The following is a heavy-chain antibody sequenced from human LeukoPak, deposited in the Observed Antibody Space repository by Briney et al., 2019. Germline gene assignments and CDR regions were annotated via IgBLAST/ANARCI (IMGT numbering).Heavy chain of an antibody. J-gene: IGHJ4*02. V-gene: IGHV3-30*18. CDR1: GFTFSSYG. CDR3: AKGDLGKYYFDY. CDR2: ISYTGSNK. Sequence: PGGSLRLSCAASGFTFSSYGMHWVRQAPGKGLEWVAVISYTGSNKYYADSVKGRFTIARDNSKNTLHLQMNSLRAEATAVYCCAKGDLGKYYFDYWGQGTLLTASS.